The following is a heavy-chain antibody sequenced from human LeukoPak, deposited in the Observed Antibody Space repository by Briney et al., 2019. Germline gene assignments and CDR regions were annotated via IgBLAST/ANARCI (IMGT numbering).Heavy chain of an antibody. D-gene: IGHD6-13*01. V-gene: IGHV1-2*02. Sequence: ASVKVSCKASGYTFTDYYIHWVRQAPGKGLEWREWINPNSGGTNYAQKFQGRVTMTRDTSISTAYMELSRLRSDDTAVYYCARDVGSSWSEGVYWGQGTLVTVSS. CDR1: GYTFTDYY. J-gene: IGHJ4*02. CDR2: INPNSGGT. CDR3: ARDVGSSWSEGVY.